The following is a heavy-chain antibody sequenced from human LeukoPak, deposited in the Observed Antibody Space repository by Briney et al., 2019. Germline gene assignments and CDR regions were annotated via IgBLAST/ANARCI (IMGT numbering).Heavy chain of an antibody. J-gene: IGHJ4*02. V-gene: IGHV1-2*02. CDR3: ARATQWLSIDY. D-gene: IGHD6-19*01. CDR1: GYTFTSYY. Sequence: ASVKVSCKASGYTFTSYYMHWVRQAPGQGLEWMGWINPNSGGTNYAQKFQGRVTMTRDTSISTAYMELSGLGSDDTAVYYCARATQWLSIDYWGQGTLVTVSS. CDR2: INPNSGGT.